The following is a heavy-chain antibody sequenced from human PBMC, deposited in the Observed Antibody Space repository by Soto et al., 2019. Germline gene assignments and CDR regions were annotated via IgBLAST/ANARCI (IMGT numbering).Heavy chain of an antibody. Sequence: SETLSLTCAVYGGSFSGYYWSWIRQPPGKGLEWIGEINHSGSTNYNPSLKSRVTISVDTSKNQFSLKLSSVTAADTAVYYCASGGFAVVVAAFADWGQGTLVTVSS. V-gene: IGHV4-34*01. CDR3: ASGGFAVVVAAFAD. J-gene: IGHJ4*02. CDR1: GGSFSGYY. D-gene: IGHD2-15*01. CDR2: INHSGST.